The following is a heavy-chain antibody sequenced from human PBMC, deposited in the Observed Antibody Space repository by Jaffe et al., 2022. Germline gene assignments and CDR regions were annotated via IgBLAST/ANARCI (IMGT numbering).Heavy chain of an antibody. J-gene: IGHJ2*01. Sequence: QVQLQQWGAGLLKPSETLSLTCAVYGGSFSGYYWSWIRQPPGKGLEWIGEINHSGSTNYNPSLKSRVTISVDTSKNQFSLKLSSVTAADTAVYYCARGRPDVPRGRYFDLWGRGTLVTVSS. V-gene: IGHV4-34*01. CDR1: GGSFSGYY. CDR3: ARGRPDVPRGRYFDL. CDR2: INHSGST. D-gene: IGHD2-2*01.